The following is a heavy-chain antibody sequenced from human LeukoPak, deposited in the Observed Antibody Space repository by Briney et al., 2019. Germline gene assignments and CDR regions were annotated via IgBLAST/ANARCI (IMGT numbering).Heavy chain of an antibody. CDR2: TFYWCRWYN. CDR1: GDSVSRSSTA. V-gene: IGHV6-1*01. Sequence: SQSLSLTCAISGDSVSRSSTAWNWLRQSPSTGLEWQGRTFYWCRWYNDYAISVKSRITINAHTSKNQFSLQLSSVTPEDTAVYFCARGRMSYYAMDVWGQGTTVTVSS. J-gene: IGHJ6*02. CDR3: ARGRMSYYAMDV. D-gene: IGHD2-8*01.